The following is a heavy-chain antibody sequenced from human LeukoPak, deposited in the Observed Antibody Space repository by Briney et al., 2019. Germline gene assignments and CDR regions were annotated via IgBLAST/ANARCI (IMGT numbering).Heavy chain of an antibody. V-gene: IGHV1-69*01. CDR2: IIPIFGTA. CDR1: GGTFSSYA. CDR3: AGPASQHFDY. J-gene: IGHJ4*02. Sequence: GASVKVSCKASGGTFSSYAISWVRQAPGQGLEWMGGIIPIFGTANYAQKFQGRVTITADESTSTAYMELSSLRSEDTAVYYCAGPASQHFDYWGQGTLVTVSS.